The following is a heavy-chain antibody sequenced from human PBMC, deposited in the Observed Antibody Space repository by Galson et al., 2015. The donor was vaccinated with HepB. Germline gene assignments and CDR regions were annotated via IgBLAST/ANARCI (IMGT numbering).Heavy chain of an antibody. J-gene: IGHJ5*02. CDR3: AKVGGGFDP. CDR2: ISGSGTSS. Sequence: SLRLSCAASGFIFSSYGMSWVRQAPGKGLEWVSVISGSGTSSYYRDSVKGRFITSRDNSKKTLYLQMNSLRVDDTAIYYCAKVGGGFDPWGQGTLVIVSS. D-gene: IGHD6-25*01. V-gene: IGHV3-23*01. CDR1: GFIFSSYG.